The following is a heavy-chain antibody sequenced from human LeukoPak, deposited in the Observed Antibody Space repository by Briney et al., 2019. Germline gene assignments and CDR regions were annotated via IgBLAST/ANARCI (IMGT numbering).Heavy chain of an antibody. Sequence: GSLRLSCAASGFTFSSYAMSWVRQAPGKGLEWVSAISGSGGSTYYTDSVKGRFTISRDNSKNTLYLQMNSLRAEDTAVYYCAKGLEVVVVAADFDYWGQGTLVTVSS. J-gene: IGHJ4*02. CDR1: GFTFSSYA. CDR2: ISGSGGST. V-gene: IGHV3-23*01. CDR3: AKGLEVVVVAADFDY. D-gene: IGHD2-15*01.